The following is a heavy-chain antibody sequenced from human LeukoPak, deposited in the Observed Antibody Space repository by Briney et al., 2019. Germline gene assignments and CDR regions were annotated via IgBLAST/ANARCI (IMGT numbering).Heavy chain of an antibody. J-gene: IGHJ4*02. CDR1: GGSFSGYY. Sequence: PSETLSLTCAVYGGSFSGYYWSWIRQPPGKGLEWIGEINHSGSTNYNPSLKSRVTISVDTSKNQFSLKLSSVTAADTAVYYCARGRRRHCSSASCYNLSYFDYWGQGTLVTVSS. CDR3: ARGRRRHCSSASCYNLSYFDY. CDR2: INHSGST. D-gene: IGHD2-2*02. V-gene: IGHV4-34*01.